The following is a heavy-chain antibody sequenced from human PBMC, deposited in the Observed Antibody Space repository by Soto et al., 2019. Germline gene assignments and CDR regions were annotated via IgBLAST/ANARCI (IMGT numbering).Heavy chain of an antibody. CDR2: INYSGRTT. CDR3: VKQRGSGKTSYSKMDV. J-gene: IGHJ6*02. V-gene: IGHV3-23*01. Sequence: VQLLDSGGGLVQPGGSLRLSCETSGFSFNTYAMTWVRQAPGMGLAWVAVINYSGRTTFHAQSVRGRFTISRDNSRNTVFLQLDSLRAEDTAVDYCVKQRGSGKTSYSKMDVWGLGTTVIVS. CDR1: GFSFNTYA. D-gene: IGHD3-10*01.